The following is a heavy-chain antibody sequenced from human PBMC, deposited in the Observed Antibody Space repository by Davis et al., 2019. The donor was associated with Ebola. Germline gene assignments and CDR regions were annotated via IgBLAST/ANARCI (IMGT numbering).Heavy chain of an antibody. V-gene: IGHV3-23*01. CDR1: VITFSSYA. CDR3: VKDSSNIWFDI. Sequence: PGGSLRLSCTDSVITFSSYAMTWVRQAPGKGLEWVSAISGSGRSTYYADSVKGRFAMSRDNSRGTLYLQMNSLRVEDSAIYYCVKDSSNIWFDIWGQGTLVTVSS. D-gene: IGHD2/OR15-2a*01. CDR2: ISGSGRST. J-gene: IGHJ3*02.